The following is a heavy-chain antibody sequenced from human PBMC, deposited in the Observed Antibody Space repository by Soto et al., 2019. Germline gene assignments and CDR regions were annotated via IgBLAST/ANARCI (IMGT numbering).Heavy chain of an antibody. J-gene: IGHJ6*03. V-gene: IGHV4-39*01. CDR1: GGSISSSSHH. Sequence: PSETLSLTCTVSGGSISSSSHHWAWIRQPPGKGLEWIGSIYYSGNTYHNPSLKSRVTISVDTSKNQFSMKLSSVTAADTAVYYCASRDYYYYMDVWGKGTTVTVSS. CDR2: IYYSGNT. CDR3: ASRDYYYYMDV.